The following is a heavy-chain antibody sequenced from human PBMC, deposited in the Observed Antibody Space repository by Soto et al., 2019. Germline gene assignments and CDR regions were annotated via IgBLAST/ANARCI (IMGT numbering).Heavy chain of an antibody. CDR3: ARSLSSSSGYFDP. Sequence: QVHLQESGPGLLKPSQTLSLTCDVSGDFIRSGDYYWTWIRQPPGKGLEYIGYIYKTGKTYYNPYLKRRPSISLDTSKSQFFLRLTSVTAADKAMYYCARSLSSSSGYFDPWGQGTLVTVSS. D-gene: IGHD6-6*01. CDR1: GDFIRSGDYY. V-gene: IGHV4-30-4*01. CDR2: IYKTGKT. J-gene: IGHJ5*02.